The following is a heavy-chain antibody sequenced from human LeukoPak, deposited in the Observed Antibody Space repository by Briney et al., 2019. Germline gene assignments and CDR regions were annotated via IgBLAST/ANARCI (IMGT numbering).Heavy chain of an antibody. D-gene: IGHD3-10*01. CDR3: AINDGSGSYYKSDY. CDR2: INHSGST. CDR1: GGSFSGYY. V-gene: IGHV4-34*01. Sequence: SETLSLICAVYGGSFSGYYWNWIRQPPGKGLEWIGEINHSGSTNYNPSLKSRVTMSVDTSKNQISLKLNSVTAADTAVYYCAINDGSGSYYKSDYWGQGALVTVSS. J-gene: IGHJ4*02.